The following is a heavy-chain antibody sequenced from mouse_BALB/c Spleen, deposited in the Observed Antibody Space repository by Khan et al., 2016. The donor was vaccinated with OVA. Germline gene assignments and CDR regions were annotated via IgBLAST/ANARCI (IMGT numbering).Heavy chain of an antibody. J-gene: IGHJ4*01. D-gene: IGHD1-1*01. CDR2: ITYSGNI. Sequence: EVKLLESGPSLVKPSQTLSLSCSVTGDSITSGFWNWIRKFPGNKFEYLGYITYSGNIYYNPSLKSRTSITRATSKTQYYLQLNSVTTEDTATYYCARYCGSWAMDYWGQGTTVTVSS. V-gene: IGHV3-8*02. CDR1: GDSITSGF. CDR3: ARYCGSWAMDY.